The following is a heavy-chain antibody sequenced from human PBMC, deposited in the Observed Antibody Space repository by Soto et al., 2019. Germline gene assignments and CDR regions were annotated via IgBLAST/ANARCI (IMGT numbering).Heavy chain of an antibody. CDR1: GYSFTSYY. CDR3: ARDRAINMISTFDN. D-gene: IGHD3-22*01. Sequence: QVLLVQSGAEVKKPGASVKVSCKASGYSFTSYYMHWVRQAPGPGLEWVAIINPSGGSTDYAQRFKGRVTLTRDTSKSTGYMELSSIRSEDTAVYYCARDRAINMISTFDNWGQGTLVTVSS. CDR2: INPSGGST. V-gene: IGHV1-46*01. J-gene: IGHJ4*02.